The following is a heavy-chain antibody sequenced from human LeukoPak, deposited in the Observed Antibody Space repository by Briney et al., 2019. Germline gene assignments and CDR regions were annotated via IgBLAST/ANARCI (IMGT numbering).Heavy chain of an antibody. V-gene: IGHV1-8*01. D-gene: IGHD5-12*01. CDR2: MNPNSGNT. CDR1: GYTFTSYD. Sequence: GASVKVSCKASGYTFTSYDINWVRQATGQGLEWMGWMNPNSGNTGYAQKFQGRVTMTRNTSISTAYMELSSLRSEDTAVYYCARDHVDIVATGFDYWGQGTLVTVSS. J-gene: IGHJ4*02. CDR3: ARDHVDIVATGFDY.